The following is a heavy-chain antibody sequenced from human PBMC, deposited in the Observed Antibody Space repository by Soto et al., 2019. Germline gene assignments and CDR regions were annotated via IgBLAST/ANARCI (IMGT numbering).Heavy chain of an antibody. Sequence: GGSLRLSCAASGFTFSSNAMSWVRQAPGKGLEWVSVITNTGGDTLYADSVKGRFTMSRDNSKNTLYLQMNSLRAEDTAIYYCAQNGQWLATPPVAWGQGSLVTVSS. CDR3: AQNGQWLATPPVA. D-gene: IGHD6-19*01. CDR1: GFTFSSNA. J-gene: IGHJ4*02. CDR2: ITNTGGDT. V-gene: IGHV3-23*01.